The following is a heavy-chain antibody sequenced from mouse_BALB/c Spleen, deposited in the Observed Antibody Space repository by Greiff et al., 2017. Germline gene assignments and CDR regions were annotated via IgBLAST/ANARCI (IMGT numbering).Heavy chain of an antibody. D-gene: IGHD3-1*01. J-gene: IGHJ4*01. V-gene: IGHV1-7*01. Sequence: QVQLQQSGAELAKPGASVKMSCKASGYTFTSYWMHWVKQRPGQGLEWIGYINPSTGYTEYNQKFKDKATLTADKSSSTAYMQLSSLTSEDSAVYYCARGLGSSAMDYWGQGTSVTVSS. CDR3: ARGLGSSAMDY. CDR2: INPSTGYT. CDR1: GYTFTSYW.